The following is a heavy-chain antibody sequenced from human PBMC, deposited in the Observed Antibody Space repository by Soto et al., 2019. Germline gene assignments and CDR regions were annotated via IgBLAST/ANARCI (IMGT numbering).Heavy chain of an antibody. J-gene: IGHJ4*02. CDR3: TIERYYYDSSGYYYFDY. CDR1: GFTFSGSA. D-gene: IGHD3-22*01. V-gene: IGHV3-73*02. Sequence: EVQLVESGGGLVQPGGSLKLSCAASGFTFSGSAMHWVRQASGKGLEWVGRIRSKANSYATAYAASVKGRFTISRDDSKNTAYLQMNSLKTEDTAVYYCTIERYYYDSSGYYYFDYWGPGTLVTVSS. CDR2: IRSKANSYAT.